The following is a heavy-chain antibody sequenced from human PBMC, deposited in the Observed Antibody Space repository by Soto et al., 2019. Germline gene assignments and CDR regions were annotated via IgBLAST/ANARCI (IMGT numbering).Heavy chain of an antibody. J-gene: IGHJ5*02. CDR3: ARDRFIGTYYVTGVTSLFAP. CDR2: LNQDGSEK. V-gene: IGHV3-7*03. D-gene: IGHD3-16*01. Sequence: PGGSLRLSCAASGFTFTDYWMSWVRQAPGKGLEWVANLNQDGSEKNCVDSVKGRFTISRDNAKNSVYLQLNSLRAEDTAVYYCARDRFIGTYYVTGVTSLFAPWGQLAPVTVYS. CDR1: GFTFTDYW.